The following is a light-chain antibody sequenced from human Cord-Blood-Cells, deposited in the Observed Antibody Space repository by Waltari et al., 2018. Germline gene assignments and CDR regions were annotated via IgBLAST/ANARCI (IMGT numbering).Light chain of an antibody. J-gene: IGLJ1*01. CDR2: EVS. CDR1: SSDVGSYNL. V-gene: IGLV2-23*02. Sequence: QSALTQPASVSGSPGQSITISCTGTSSDVGSYNLVSWYQQHPGKAPKLMIYEVSKRHSGVSNRFSGSKSGNTASLTISGLQAEDEADYYCCSYAGSSTFYVFGTGTKVTVL. CDR3: CSYAGSSTFYV.